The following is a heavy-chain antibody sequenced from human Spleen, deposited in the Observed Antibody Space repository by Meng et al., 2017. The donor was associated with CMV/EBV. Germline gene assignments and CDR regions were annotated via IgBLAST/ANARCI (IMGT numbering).Heavy chain of an antibody. D-gene: IGHD4-17*01. Sequence: GESLKISCAASGFTFSSYSMNWVRQAPGKGLEWVSSISSSSSYIYYADSVRGRFTISRDNTKNLLYLQMNSLRAEDTAVYFCSRNRDYGDYHAFDIWGQGTMVT. J-gene: IGHJ3*02. CDR3: SRNRDYGDYHAFDI. CDR2: ISSSSSYI. V-gene: IGHV3-21*04. CDR1: GFTFSSYS.